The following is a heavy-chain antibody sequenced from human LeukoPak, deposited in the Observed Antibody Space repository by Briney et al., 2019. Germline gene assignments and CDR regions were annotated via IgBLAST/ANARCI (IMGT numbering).Heavy chain of an antibody. Sequence: GGSLRLSCAASGFTFSSYSMNWVRQAPGKGLEWVSSISSSSSYIYYADSVKGRFTISRDNAKNSLYLQMNSLRAEDTAVYYCARDIPSGSYLDYWGQGTLVTVSS. CDR3: ARDIPSGSYLDY. D-gene: IGHD1-26*01. V-gene: IGHV3-21*01. CDR2: ISSSSSYI. CDR1: GFTFSSYS. J-gene: IGHJ4*02.